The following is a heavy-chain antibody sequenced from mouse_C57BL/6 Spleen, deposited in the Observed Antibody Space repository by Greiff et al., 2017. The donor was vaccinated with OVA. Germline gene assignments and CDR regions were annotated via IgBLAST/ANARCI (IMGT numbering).Heavy chain of an antibody. CDR3: ARDLAYYSKSWFAY. CDR1: GFTFSSYA. D-gene: IGHD2-5*01. J-gene: IGHJ3*01. CDR2: ISDGGSYT. Sequence: DVKLVESGGGLVKPGGSLKLSCAASGFTFSSYAMSWVRQTPEKRLEWVATISDGGSYTYYPDNVKGRFTISRDNAKNNLYLQMSHLKSEDTAMYYCARDLAYYSKSWFAYWGQGTLVTVSA. V-gene: IGHV5-4*01.